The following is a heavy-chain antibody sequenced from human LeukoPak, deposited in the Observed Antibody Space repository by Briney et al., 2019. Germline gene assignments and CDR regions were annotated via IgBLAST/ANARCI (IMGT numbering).Heavy chain of an antibody. J-gene: IGHJ3*02. Sequence: VASVKVSCKASGYTFTSYGISWVRQAPGQGLEWMGWISAYNGNTNYAQKLQGRVTMTTDTSTSTAYMELRSLRSDDTAVYYCAREFFDHSAKAGAYDIWGQGTMVTVSS. CDR3: AREFFDHSAKAGAYDI. V-gene: IGHV1-18*01. D-gene: IGHD3-10*01. CDR2: ISAYNGNT. CDR1: GYTFTSYG.